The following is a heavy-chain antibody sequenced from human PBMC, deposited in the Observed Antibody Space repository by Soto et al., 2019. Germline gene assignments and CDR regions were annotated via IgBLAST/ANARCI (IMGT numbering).Heavy chain of an antibody. J-gene: IGHJ6*02. D-gene: IGHD5-18*01. Sequence: PGESLKISREGSGYTFTSYYITWASQLPGKGLEWMGRIDPSHSYTTYNPSFRGHVTISADKAIRTAYLQWSSLEASDSGMYYCARGDTAVVHKCVDVGGQGTPVTVSS. V-gene: IGHV5-10-1*01. CDR2: IDPSHSYT. CDR1: GYTFTSYY. CDR3: ARGDTAVVHKCVDV.